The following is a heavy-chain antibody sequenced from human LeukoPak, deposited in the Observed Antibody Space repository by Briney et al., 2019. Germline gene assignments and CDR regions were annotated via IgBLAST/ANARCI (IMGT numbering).Heavy chain of an antibody. D-gene: IGHD3-22*01. CDR3: ARTIPSYYYDSSGFSIFDY. V-gene: IGHV1-18*01. CDR2: ISAYNGNT. J-gene: IGHJ4*02. CDR1: GYTFTSYG. Sequence: ASVTVSCKASGYTFTSYGISWVRQAPGQRLEWMGWISAYNGNTNYAQKLQGRVTMTTDTSTSTAYMELRSLRSDDTAVYYCARTIPSYYYDSSGFSIFDYWGQGTLVTVSS.